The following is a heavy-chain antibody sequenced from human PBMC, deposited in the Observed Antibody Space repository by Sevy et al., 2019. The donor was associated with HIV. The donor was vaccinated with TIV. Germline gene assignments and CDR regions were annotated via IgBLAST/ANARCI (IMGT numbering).Heavy chain of an antibody. CDR1: GFIFNSYT. CDR3: AKGYGSGSPPDY. J-gene: IGHJ4*02. Sequence: GGSLRLSCAASGFIFNSYTMNWVRQAPGKGLEWVSAISGSGGTTYYADSVKGRFTISRDNSKKKVYLQMNSLTVEDTAVYYCAKGYGSGSPPDYWGQGTLVTVSS. D-gene: IGHD3-10*01. CDR2: ISGSGGTT. V-gene: IGHV3-23*01.